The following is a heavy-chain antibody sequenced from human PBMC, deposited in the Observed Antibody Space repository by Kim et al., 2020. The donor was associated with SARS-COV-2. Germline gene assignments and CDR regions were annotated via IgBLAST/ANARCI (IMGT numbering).Heavy chain of an antibody. J-gene: IGHJ6*02. D-gene: IGHD6-25*01. Sequence: GGSLRLSCAASGFTFSSYAMHWVRQAPGKGLEWVAVISYDGSNKYYADSVKGRFTISRDNSKNTLYLQMNSLRAEDTAVYYCSGWTRVYYYGMDVWGQGTTVTVSS. CDR3: SGWTRVYYYGMDV. V-gene: IGHV3-30*04. CDR2: ISYDGSNK. CDR1: GFTFSSYA.